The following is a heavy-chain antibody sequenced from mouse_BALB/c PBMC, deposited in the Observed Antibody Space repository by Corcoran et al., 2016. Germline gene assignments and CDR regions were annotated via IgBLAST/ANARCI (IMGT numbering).Heavy chain of an antibody. CDR2: ILPGSGST. J-gene: IGHJ4*01. Sequence: QVQLQQSGAELMKPGAPVKISCKATGYTFSSYWIEWVKQRPGHGLEWIGEILPGSGSTNYNEKFKGKATFTADTSSNTAYMQLSSLTSEDSAVYYCAKSLLNYAMDYWGQGTSVTVSS. CDR1: GYTFSSYW. CDR3: AKSLLNYAMDY. V-gene: IGHV1-9*01. D-gene: IGHD1-2*01.